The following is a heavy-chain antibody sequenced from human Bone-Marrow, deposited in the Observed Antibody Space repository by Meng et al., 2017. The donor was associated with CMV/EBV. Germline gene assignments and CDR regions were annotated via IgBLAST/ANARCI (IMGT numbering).Heavy chain of an antibody. CDR1: GFTFSSYW. V-gene: IGHV3-7*01. J-gene: IGHJ5*02. CDR3: ARDGRGRLRLGELSWYNWFDP. Sequence: LSLTCAASGFTFSSYWMSWVRQAPGKGLEWVANIKQDGSEKYYVDSVKGRFTISRDNAKNSLYLQMNSLRAEDTAVYYCARDGRGRLRLGELSWYNWFDPWGQGTLVTVSS. D-gene: IGHD3-16*02. CDR2: IKQDGSEK.